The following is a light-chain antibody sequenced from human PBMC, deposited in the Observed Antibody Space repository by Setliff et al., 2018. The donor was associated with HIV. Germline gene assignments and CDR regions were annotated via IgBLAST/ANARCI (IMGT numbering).Light chain of an antibody. V-gene: IGLV2-23*01. Sequence: QSALTQPASVSGSPGQSIAISCTGTSSDIGSYKFVSWYQHHPDKGPKLIIYEGSKRPSGVSNRFSASKSGNTASLTIPGLQAEDAADYYCSSYVGSSAYVFGPGTKVTVL. CDR3: SSYVGSSAYV. CDR2: EGS. CDR1: SSDIGSYKF. J-gene: IGLJ1*01.